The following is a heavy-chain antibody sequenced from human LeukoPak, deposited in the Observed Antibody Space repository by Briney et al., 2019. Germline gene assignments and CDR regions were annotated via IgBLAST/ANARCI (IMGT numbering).Heavy chain of an antibody. D-gene: IGHD6-19*01. V-gene: IGHV3-23*01. CDR3: AKGIYSSGWSYFDY. CDR1: GFTFSNSA. J-gene: IGHJ4*01. CDR2: LSGSGITT. Sequence: GGSLRLSCAPSGFTFSNSAMSWVRQAPGKGLEWVSTLSGSGITTYYADSVKGRFTISRDNSKNTLYLQMNSLRAEDTAVYYCAKGIYSSGWSYFDYWGHGTLITVSS.